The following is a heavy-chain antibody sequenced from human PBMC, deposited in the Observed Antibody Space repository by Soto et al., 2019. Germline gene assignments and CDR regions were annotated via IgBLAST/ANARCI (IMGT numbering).Heavy chain of an antibody. D-gene: IGHD2-2*01. Sequence: QVQLVESGGGVVQPGRSLRLSCVASGFTFSSYAMHWVRQAPGKGLEWVAVISYDGNNKYYADSVKGRFTISRDNSKNTLYLQMNSLRAEDTAVYYCARGPSSLTRFDYWGQGTLVTVSS. CDR1: GFTFSSYA. J-gene: IGHJ4*02. CDR2: ISYDGNNK. CDR3: ARGPSSLTRFDY. V-gene: IGHV3-30-3*01.